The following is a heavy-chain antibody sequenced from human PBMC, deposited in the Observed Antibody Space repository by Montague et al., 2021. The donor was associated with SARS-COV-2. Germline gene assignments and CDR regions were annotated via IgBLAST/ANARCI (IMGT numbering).Heavy chain of an antibody. Sequence: PALVKPTQTLTLTCTFSGISLSTSGVGVAWIRQPPGKALEWLAFIYWDDDERYSPSMRSRLTITKDTSENQVVLRMTNMDPMDTATYYCAPLGFDSRSYYTPHNWFDPWGQGILVTVSS. CDR2: IYWDDDE. CDR3: APLGFDSRSYYTPHNWFDP. D-gene: IGHD3-10*01. V-gene: IGHV2-5*02. J-gene: IGHJ5*02. CDR1: GISLSTSGVG.